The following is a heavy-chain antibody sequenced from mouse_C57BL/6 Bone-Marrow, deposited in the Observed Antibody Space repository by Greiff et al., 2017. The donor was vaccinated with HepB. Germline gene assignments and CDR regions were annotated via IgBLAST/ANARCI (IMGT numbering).Heavy chain of an antibody. J-gene: IGHJ3*01. V-gene: IGHV8-8*01. D-gene: IGHD2-3*01. CDR3: ARMKGGYDGYYFAWFAY. CDR1: GFSLSTFGMG. CDR2: IWWDDDK. Sequence: QVTLKVSGPGILQPSQTLSLTCSFSGFSLSTFGMGVGWIRQPSGKGLEWLAHIWWDDDKYYNPALKSRLTLPKDTSKNQVFLKIANVDTADTATYYGARMKGGYDGYYFAWFAYWGQGTLVTVSA.